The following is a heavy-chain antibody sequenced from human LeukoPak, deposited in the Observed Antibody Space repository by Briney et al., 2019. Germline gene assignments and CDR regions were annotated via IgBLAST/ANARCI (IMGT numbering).Heavy chain of an antibody. Sequence: GGSLRLSCTTFGFTFGDYAMSWIRQAPGKGLEWVSFIRSNAYGGTADYAASVKGRFTISRDDSKSIAYLQMNSLKTEDTAVYYCSRNVYGTGFYRNDYWGQGTLVTVSS. CDR1: GFTFGDYA. CDR3: SRNVYGTGFYRNDY. V-gene: IGHV3-49*03. CDR2: IRSNAYGGTA. D-gene: IGHD2-8*02. J-gene: IGHJ4*02.